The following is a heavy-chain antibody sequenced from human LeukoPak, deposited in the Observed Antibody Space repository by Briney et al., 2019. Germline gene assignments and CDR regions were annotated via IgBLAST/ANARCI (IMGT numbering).Heavy chain of an antibody. CDR2: IYYSGST. D-gene: IGHD3-3*01. CDR3: ARGGRLYDFWSGYPKAYYGMDA. CDR1: GGSISSYY. V-gene: IGHV4-59*08. J-gene: IGHJ6*02. Sequence: PSETLSLTCTVSGGSISSYYWSWIRQPPGKGLEWIGYIYYSGSTNYNPSLKSRVTISVDTSKNQFSLKLSSVTAADTAVYYCARGGRLYDFWSGYPKAYYGMDAWGQGTTVTVSS.